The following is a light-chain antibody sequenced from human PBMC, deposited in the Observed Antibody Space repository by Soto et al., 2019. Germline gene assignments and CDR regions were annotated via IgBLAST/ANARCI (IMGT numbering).Light chain of an antibody. Sequence: QSALTQPPSASGSPGQSVTISCTGTSSDVGTYNYVSWHQQHPGKAPKLLIYEVSKRPSGVPDRFSGSKSGNTASLTVSGLHAEDAADYYCISYARSDTDVFGTGTKVTVL. J-gene: IGLJ1*01. V-gene: IGLV2-8*01. CDR3: ISYARSDTDV. CDR1: SSDVGTYNY. CDR2: EVS.